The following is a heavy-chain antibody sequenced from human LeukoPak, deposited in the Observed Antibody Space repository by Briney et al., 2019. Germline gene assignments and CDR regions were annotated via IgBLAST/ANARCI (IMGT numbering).Heavy chain of an antibody. CDR2: IYHSGST. CDR1: GVSITSYF. D-gene: IGHD3-10*01. Sequence: SETLSLTCTVSGVSITSYFWSWIRQPPGRGLEWIGYIYHSGSTNSNPSPKSRVSISLDTSKNQFSLKLSSVTAADTAVYYCARPRLGSGSGFDYWGQGTLVTVSS. J-gene: IGHJ4*02. CDR3: ARPRLGSGSGFDY. V-gene: IGHV4-59*12.